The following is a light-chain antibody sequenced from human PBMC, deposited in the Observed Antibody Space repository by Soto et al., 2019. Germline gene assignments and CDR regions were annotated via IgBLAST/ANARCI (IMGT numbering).Light chain of an antibody. J-gene: IGLJ2*01. CDR3: QSADSSGTFVV. Sequence: SYELTQAPSLSVSPGQTARITCSGDELPNQYAYWYQQKPGQAPVLVMSKDSERPSGIPERISGSSSGTTVTLTISGVQAEDEADYFCQSADSSGTFVVFGGGTKLTVL. V-gene: IGLV3-25*03. CDR1: ELPNQY. CDR2: KDS.